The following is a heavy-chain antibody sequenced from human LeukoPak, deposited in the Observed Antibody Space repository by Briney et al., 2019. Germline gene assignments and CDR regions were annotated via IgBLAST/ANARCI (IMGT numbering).Heavy chain of an antibody. CDR2: IYTSGST. CDR1: GGSISSYY. CDR3: ARDRGSYYGRDYFDY. J-gene: IGHJ4*02. D-gene: IGHD1-26*01. Sequence: SETLSLTCTVSGGSISSYYWSWIRQPAGKGLEWIGRIYTSGSTNYSPSLKSRVTMSIDTSKNQFSLKLSSVTAADTAVYYCARDRGSYYGRDYFDYWGQGTLVTVSS. V-gene: IGHV4-4*07.